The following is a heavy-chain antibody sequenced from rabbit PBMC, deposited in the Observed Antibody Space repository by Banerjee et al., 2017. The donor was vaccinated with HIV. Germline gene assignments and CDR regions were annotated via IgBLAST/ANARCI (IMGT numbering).Heavy chain of an antibody. J-gene: IGHJ4*01. CDR3: VRDLGYAGYADHDYAYFNL. CDR2: IDPVFGTT. CDR1: GFDFSSYG. D-gene: IGHD7-1*01. Sequence: QDQLVESGGGLVQPGGSLKLSCKASGFDFSSYGMSWVRQAPGKGLEWIGYIDPVFGTTYYASWVNGRFTISRHNAQNTLYLQLNSLTVADTATYFCVRDLGYAGYADHDYAYFNLWGPGTLSPS. V-gene: IGHV1S47*01.